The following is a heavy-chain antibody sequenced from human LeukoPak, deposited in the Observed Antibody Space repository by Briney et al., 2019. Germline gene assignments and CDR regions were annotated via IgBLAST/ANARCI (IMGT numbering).Heavy chain of an antibody. CDR2: IRYDGSNK. J-gene: IGHJ3*02. CDR3: AKFPRLGYCSSTSCPDAFDI. V-gene: IGHV3-30*02. Sequence: PGGSLRLSCAASGFTFSSYGMHWVRQAPGKGQEWVAFIRYDGSNKYYADSVKGRFTISRDNSKNTLYLQMNSLRAEDTAVYYCAKFPRLGYCSSTSCPDAFDIWGQGTMVTVSS. D-gene: IGHD2-2*01. CDR1: GFTFSSYG.